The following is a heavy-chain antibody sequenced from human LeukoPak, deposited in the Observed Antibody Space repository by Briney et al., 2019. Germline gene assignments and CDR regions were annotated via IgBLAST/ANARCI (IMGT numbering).Heavy chain of an antibody. D-gene: IGHD3-22*01. Sequence: ASVKVSCKASGYTFTSYGISWVRQAPGQGLEWMGRIIPILGIANYAQKFQGRVTITADKSTSTAYMELSSLRSEDTAVYYCARAYYYDSSGYLGRAFDYWGQGTLVTVSS. CDR2: IIPILGIA. J-gene: IGHJ4*02. V-gene: IGHV1-69*04. CDR1: GYTFTSYG. CDR3: ARAYYYDSSGYLGRAFDY.